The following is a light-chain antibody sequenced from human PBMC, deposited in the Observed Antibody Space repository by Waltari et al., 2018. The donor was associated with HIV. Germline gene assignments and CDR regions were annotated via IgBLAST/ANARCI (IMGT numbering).Light chain of an antibody. CDR3: QHYNNWPPWT. Sequence: VMTQSPATLSVSPGERATLSCRASQSITSNLAWYQQKPGQPPRLLIYGASTRATGIPARFSGSGSGTEFTLTISSLQSEDFALYYCQHYNNWPPWTFGQGTKVEIK. V-gene: IGKV3-15*01. CDR1: QSITSN. CDR2: GAS. J-gene: IGKJ1*01.